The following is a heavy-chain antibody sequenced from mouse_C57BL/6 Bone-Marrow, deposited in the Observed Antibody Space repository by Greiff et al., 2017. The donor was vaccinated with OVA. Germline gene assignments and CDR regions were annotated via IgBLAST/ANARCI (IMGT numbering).Heavy chain of an antibody. CDR3: AREDYGSTPKDY. CDR1: GYTFTSYW. Sequence: VQLQQPGAELVRPGTSVKLSCKASGYTFTSYWMHWVKQRPGQGLEWIGVIDPSDSYTNYNQKFKGKATLTVDTSSSTAYMQLSSLTSEDSAVYYCAREDYGSTPKDYWGQGTSVTVSS. CDR2: IDPSDSYT. J-gene: IGHJ4*01. V-gene: IGHV1-59*01. D-gene: IGHD1-1*01.